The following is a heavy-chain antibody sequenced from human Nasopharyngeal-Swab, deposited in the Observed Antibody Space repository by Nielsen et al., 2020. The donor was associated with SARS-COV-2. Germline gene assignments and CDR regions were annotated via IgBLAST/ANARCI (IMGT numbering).Heavy chain of an antibody. D-gene: IGHD3-16*01. Sequence: WIRQPPGKGLEWIGSIYNSGSTYYNPSLKSRVTISGDTSKNQFSLKLSTVTAADTAVYYYARRVARAPRHEGDYYYGMDVWGQGTTVTVSS. CDR2: IYNSGST. J-gene: IGHJ6*02. V-gene: IGHV4-39*01. CDR3: ARRVARAPRHEGDYYYGMDV.